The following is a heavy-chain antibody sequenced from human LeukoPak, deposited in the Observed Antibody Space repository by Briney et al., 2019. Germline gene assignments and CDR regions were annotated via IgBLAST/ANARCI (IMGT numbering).Heavy chain of an antibody. V-gene: IGHV4-4*02. Sequence: PSETLSLTCAVSGGSTSSSYWWSWVRQPPGKGLEWIGEVYHSGSTNYSPSLKSRVTLSVDKSKNQFSLRLSPVTAADTAVYYCARGTRLVSNNYWGQGTLVTVSS. D-gene: IGHD6-19*01. CDR1: GGSTSSSYW. J-gene: IGHJ4*02. CDR3: ARGTRLVSNNY. CDR2: VYHSGST.